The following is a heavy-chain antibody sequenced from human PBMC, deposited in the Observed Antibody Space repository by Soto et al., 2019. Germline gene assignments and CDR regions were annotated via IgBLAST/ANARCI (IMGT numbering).Heavy chain of an antibody. V-gene: IGHV4-34*01. D-gene: IGHD6-6*01. Sequence: KPSETLSLTCAVYGGSFSGSYWTWIRQPPGKGLEWIGEINHIGRTNYNPSLKSRVTISVDTSKNQFSLNLTSVTAADTAVYYCARGRLSVAARPRGYYFDYWGQGALVTVSS. CDR2: INHIGRT. CDR1: GGSFSGSY. J-gene: IGHJ4*02. CDR3: ARGRLSVAARPRGYYFDY.